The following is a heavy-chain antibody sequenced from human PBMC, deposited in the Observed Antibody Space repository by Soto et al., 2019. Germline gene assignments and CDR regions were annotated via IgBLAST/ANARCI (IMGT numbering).Heavy chain of an antibody. Sequence: GGSLRLSCAASGFPFSTYLMSLVRQSPGKGLEWVANIKYDGSETYYVDSVKGRFTISRDNAKNSLYLQMNSLRGEDTAGYYCARYSSAWGLWGQGTLITFSS. J-gene: IGHJ4*02. CDR2: IKYDGSET. D-gene: IGHD6-19*01. CDR1: GFPFSTYL. CDR3: ARYSSAWGL. V-gene: IGHV3-7*01.